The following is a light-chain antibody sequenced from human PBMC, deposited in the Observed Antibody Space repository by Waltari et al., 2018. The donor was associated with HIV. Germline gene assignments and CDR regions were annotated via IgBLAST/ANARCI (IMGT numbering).Light chain of an antibody. CDR2: DTS. J-gene: IGKJ1*01. CDR1: QDIRNY. CDR3: QQYDDLPLT. Sequence: DIQMTQSPSSLSASVGDRVTITCQASQDIRNYLNWYQQKPGKAPNLLIYDTSNLQGGVPSRFSGSGSGTDFTFTIRSLQPEDVATYYCQQYDDLPLTFGQGTKVEIK. V-gene: IGKV1-33*01.